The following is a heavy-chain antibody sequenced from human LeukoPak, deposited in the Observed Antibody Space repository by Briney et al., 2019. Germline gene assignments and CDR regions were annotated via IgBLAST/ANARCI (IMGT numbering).Heavy chain of an antibody. CDR3: ASRRSGSYVDY. D-gene: IGHD1-26*01. V-gene: IGHV4-61*02. CDR1: GGSISSGSYY. J-gene: IGHJ4*02. Sequence: SETLSLTCTVSGGSISSGSYYWSWIRQPAGKGLEWIGRIYTSGSTNYNPSLKSRVTISVDTSKNQFSLKLSSVTAADTAVYYCASRRSGSYVDYWGQGTLVTVSS. CDR2: IYTSGST.